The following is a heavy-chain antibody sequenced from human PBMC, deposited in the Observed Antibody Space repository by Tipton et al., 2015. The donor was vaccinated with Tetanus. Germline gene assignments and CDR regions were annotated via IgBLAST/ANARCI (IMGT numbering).Heavy chain of an antibody. CDR2: ISYDGRNK. CDR3: ATWGQLAHKWFDP. J-gene: IGHJ5*02. CDR1: GFTFSTYP. Sequence: RSLRLSCAASGFTFSTYPMHWVRQAPGKGLEWVAVISYDGRNKYYTDSVKGRFTISRANSKNTLYLQMDSLRPEDTGVYYCATWGQLAHKWFDPWGQGTLVTVSS. D-gene: IGHD2-2*01. V-gene: IGHV3-30*04.